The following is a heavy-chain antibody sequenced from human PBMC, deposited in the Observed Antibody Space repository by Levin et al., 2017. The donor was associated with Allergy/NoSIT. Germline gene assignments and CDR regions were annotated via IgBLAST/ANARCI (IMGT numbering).Heavy chain of an antibody. J-gene: IGHJ3*02. CDR1: GYSFTSYW. Sequence: GESLKISCKGSGYSFTSYWISWVRQMPGKSLEWMGRIDPSDSYTNYSPSFQGHVTISADKSISTAYLQWSSLKASDTAMYYCATRTYYYGSGGDAFDIWGQGTMVTVSS. CDR3: ATRTYYYGSGGDAFDI. CDR2: IDPSDSYT. D-gene: IGHD3-10*01. V-gene: IGHV5-10-1*01.